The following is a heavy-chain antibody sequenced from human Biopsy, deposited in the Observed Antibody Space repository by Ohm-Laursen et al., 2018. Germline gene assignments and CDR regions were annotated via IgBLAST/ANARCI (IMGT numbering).Heavy chain of an antibody. CDR1: GGDINNYY. D-gene: IGHD4-11*01. V-gene: IGHV4-4*07. J-gene: IGHJ6*02. CDR3: ARDSGILNYGNFKYYHYYGMDV. Sequence: DTLSLTCYVSGGDINNYYWSWIRQPAGKGLEWIGRIYPGGSTNYNPSLQSRVSISVDTSRNQVSLTLSSVTAADTAVYYCARDSGILNYGNFKYYHYYGMDVWGQGTKVTVSS. CDR2: IYPGGST.